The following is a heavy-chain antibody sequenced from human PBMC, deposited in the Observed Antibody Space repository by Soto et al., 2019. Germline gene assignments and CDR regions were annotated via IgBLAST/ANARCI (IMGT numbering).Heavy chain of an antibody. V-gene: IGHV1-69*01. Sequence: QVQLVQSGAEVKKPGSSVKVSCKASGGTFSSYAISWVRQAPGQGLEWMGGIIPIFGTANYAQKFQGRVTITADESTSTAYMELSSLRSEDRAVYYCARGGSGWYVYYYYGMDVWGQGTTVTVSS. J-gene: IGHJ6*02. CDR1: GGTFSSYA. CDR2: IIPIFGTA. CDR3: ARGGSGWYVYYYYGMDV. D-gene: IGHD6-19*01.